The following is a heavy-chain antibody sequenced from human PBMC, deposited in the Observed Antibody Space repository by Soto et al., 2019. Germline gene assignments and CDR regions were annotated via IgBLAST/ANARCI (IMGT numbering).Heavy chain of an antibody. J-gene: IGHJ5*02. Sequence: SETLSLTCTVSGGSISSYYWSWIRQPPGKGLEWIGYIYYSGSTNYNPSLKSRVTISVDTSKNQFSLKLSSVTAADTAVYYCARGPAANGGFDPWGQGTLVTVSS. V-gene: IGHV4-59*08. CDR2: IYYSGST. CDR1: GGSISSYY. D-gene: IGHD2-2*01. CDR3: ARGPAANGGFDP.